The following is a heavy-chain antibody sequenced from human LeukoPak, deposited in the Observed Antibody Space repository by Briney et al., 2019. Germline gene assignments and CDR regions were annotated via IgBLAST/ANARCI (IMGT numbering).Heavy chain of an antibody. J-gene: IGHJ6*03. CDR3: ARLKITYYDFWSGYSPYYYYYYYMDV. Sequence: PSETLSLTCTVSGGSISSSSYYWGWLRQPPGKGLEWIGSIYYSGSTYYNPSLKSRVSISVDTSKNQLSLKLSSVTAADTAVYYCARLKITYYDFWSGYSPYYYYYYYMDVWGKGTTVTVSS. CDR1: GGSISSSSYY. CDR2: IYYSGST. V-gene: IGHV4-39*01. D-gene: IGHD3-3*01.